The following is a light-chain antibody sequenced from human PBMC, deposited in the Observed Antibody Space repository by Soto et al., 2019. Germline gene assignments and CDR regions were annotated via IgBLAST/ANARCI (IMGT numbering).Light chain of an antibody. CDR3: QQRHMWPIT. Sequence: DIHLTQSPSFLSASVVYRVTITWLASQGISTYLAWYQQKPGKAPKLLIYAASTLQTGVPSRFSGSGSGTEFTLTISSLEPEDSAVYYCQQRHMWPITFGQGTRLEIK. CDR1: QGISTY. V-gene: IGKV1-9*01. J-gene: IGKJ5*01. CDR2: AAS.